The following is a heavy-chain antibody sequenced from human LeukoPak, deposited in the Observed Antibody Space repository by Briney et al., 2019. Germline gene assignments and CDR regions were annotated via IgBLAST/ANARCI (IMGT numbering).Heavy chain of an antibody. J-gene: IGHJ4*02. D-gene: IGHD1-1*01. V-gene: IGHV4-38-2*01. Sequence: SSETLSLTCAVSGYSISSGYYWGWIRQPPGKGLEWIGSIYHSGSTYYNPSLKSRVTISVDTSKNQLSLKVSSVTAADTAVYYCARVERWLERDGKLFYFDSWGQGTLVTVSS. CDR3: ARVERWLERDGKLFYFDS. CDR1: GYSISSGYY. CDR2: IYHSGST.